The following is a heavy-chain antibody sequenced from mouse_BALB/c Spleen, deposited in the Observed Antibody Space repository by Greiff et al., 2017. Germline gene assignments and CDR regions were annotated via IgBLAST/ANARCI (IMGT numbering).Heavy chain of an antibody. J-gene: IGHJ2*01. CDR2: IYPGDGST. CDR1: GYTFTSYY. Sequence: QVQLQQSGPELVKPGASVRISCKASGYTFTSYYIHWVKQRPGQGLEWIGWIYPGDGSTKYNEKFKGKATLTADKSSSTAYMQLSSLTSENSAVYFCARGDYYGSHFDYWGQGTTLTVSS. CDR3: ARGDYYGSHFDY. V-gene: IGHV1S56*01. D-gene: IGHD1-1*01.